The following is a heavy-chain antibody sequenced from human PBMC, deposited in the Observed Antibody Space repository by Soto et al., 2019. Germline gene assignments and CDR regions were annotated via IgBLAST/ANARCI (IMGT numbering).Heavy chain of an antibody. Sequence: QVQLVQSGAEVKKPESSVKVSCKAPGGTFSTYAISWVGQAPGQGLEWMGGIIPMFGTANYAQRFQDRVTITADESTNTVYVELSSLISEDTAVYFCASGIQLWLRRINNGYSGWGQGTLVTVSS. D-gene: IGHD5-18*01. CDR1: GGTFSTYA. CDR3: ASGIQLWLRRINNGYSG. CDR2: IIPMFGTA. J-gene: IGHJ4*02. V-gene: IGHV1-69*12.